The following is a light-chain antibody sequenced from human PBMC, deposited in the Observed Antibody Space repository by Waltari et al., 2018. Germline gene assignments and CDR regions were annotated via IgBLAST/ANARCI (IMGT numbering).Light chain of an antibody. CDR2: DVS. Sequence: QSALTQPASVSGSPGQSITISCTGTSSDVGGYNYVSWYQQHPGKAPKLMIYDVSNRHAGVSNRFSGSKSANTASLAISGLQAEDEADYYCNSYTSSRTRVFGTGTRVTVL. CDR3: NSYTSSRTRV. V-gene: IGLV2-14*03. J-gene: IGLJ1*01. CDR1: SSDVGGYNY.